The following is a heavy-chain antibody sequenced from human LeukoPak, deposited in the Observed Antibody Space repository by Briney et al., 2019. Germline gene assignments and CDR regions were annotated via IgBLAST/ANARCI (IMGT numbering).Heavy chain of an antibody. CDR1: GGSFSGYY. J-gene: IGHJ4*02. V-gene: IGHV4-34*01. CDR3: ARGGLRFLEWIDY. CDR2: INHSGST. D-gene: IGHD3-3*01. Sequence: PSETLSLTCAVYGGSFSGYYWSWIRQPPGKGLEWIGEINHSGSTNYNPSLKSRVTISVDTSKNQFSLKLSSVTAADTAVYHCARGGLRFLEWIDYWGQGTLVTVSS.